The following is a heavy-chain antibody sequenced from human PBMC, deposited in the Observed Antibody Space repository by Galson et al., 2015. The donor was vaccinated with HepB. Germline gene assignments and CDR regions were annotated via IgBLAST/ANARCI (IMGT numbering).Heavy chain of an antibody. CDR1: GITFSSYT. CDR3: AKDLWRYDLNPDSSSDLSGYFGGAGDP. V-gene: IGHV3-23*01. CDR2: LSGVGHDT. J-gene: IGHJ3*01. Sequence: SLRLSCAASGITFSSYTMTWVRQAPGKGLEWVSALSGVGHDTYYADSVKGRFIISRDNSKSTLYLQMSSLRAEDTAVYYCAKDLWRYDLNPDSSSDLSGYFGGAGDPWGEGTMVTVSS. D-gene: IGHD3-22*01.